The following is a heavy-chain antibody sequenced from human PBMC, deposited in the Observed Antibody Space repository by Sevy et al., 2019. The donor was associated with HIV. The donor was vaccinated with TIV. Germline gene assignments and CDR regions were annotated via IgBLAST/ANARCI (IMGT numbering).Heavy chain of an antibody. J-gene: IGHJ4*02. CDR3: TTDHRRDGIVVVPFEY. D-gene: IGHD2-15*01. V-gene: IGHV3-15*01. CDR2: IRSKAGGGTT. Sequence: GGSLRLSCAASGFTFSNAWMSWVRQSPGKGLEWVGRIRSKAGGGTTDYATIVKGKFTISRDDSRDILYLNLNSLETEDTAVYYCTTDHRRDGIVVVPFEYWGQGTLVTVSS. CDR1: GFTFSNAW.